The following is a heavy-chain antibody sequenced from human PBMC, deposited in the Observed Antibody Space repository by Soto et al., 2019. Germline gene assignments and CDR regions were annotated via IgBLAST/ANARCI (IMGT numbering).Heavy chain of an antibody. CDR2: IKSKTDGGTT. CDR1: GFTFSNAW. Sequence: GGSLRLSCAASGFTFSNAWMNWVRQAPGKGLEWVGRIKSKTDGGTTDYAAPVKGRFTISRDNSKNTLYLQMNSLRAEDTAVYYCAKRAAGTSFDYWGQGTLVTVSS. CDR3: AKRAAGTSFDY. D-gene: IGHD6-13*01. V-gene: IGHV3-15*07. J-gene: IGHJ4*02.